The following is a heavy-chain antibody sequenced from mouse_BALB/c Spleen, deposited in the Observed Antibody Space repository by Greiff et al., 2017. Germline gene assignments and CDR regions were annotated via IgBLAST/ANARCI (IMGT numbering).Heavy chain of an antibody. CDR2: INPSTGYT. J-gene: IGHJ1*01. CDR3: ARDYYGNYDWYFDV. V-gene: IGHV1-7*01. D-gene: IGHD2-1*01. CDR1: GFTFTSYW. Sequence: VKLMESGAELVKPGASVKMSCKASGFTFTSYWMHWVQQRPGQGLEWIGYINPSTGYTEYNQKFKDKALLTAHKSSSTAYMQLSSLTSEDSAVYYCARDYYGNYDWYFDVWGEGTTVTVSS.